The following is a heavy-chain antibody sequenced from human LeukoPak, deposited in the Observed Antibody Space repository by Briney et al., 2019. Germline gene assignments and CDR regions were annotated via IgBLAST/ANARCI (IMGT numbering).Heavy chain of an antibody. Sequence: SETLSLTCTVSGGSISSSRYYWGWIRQPPGKGLEWIGSIHYSGSTYYNPSLKSRVTVSVDTSENQFSLKLSSVAAADTAVYYCARQIASAGTAGFDFWGQGALVTVSS. CDR1: GGSISSSRYY. D-gene: IGHD6-13*01. V-gene: IGHV4-39*07. CDR2: IHYSGST. CDR3: ARQIASAGTAGFDF. J-gene: IGHJ4*02.